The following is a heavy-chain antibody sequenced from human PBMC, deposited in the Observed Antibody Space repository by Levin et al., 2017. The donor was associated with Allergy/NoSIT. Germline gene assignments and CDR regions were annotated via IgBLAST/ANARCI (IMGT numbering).Heavy chain of an antibody. CDR2: IYYSGST. D-gene: IGHD3-10*01. J-gene: IGHJ4*02. CDR1: GGSISSSSYY. CDR3: AEGITMVRGVILFDY. Sequence: SETLSLTCTVSGGSISSSSYYWGWIRQPPGKGLEWIGSIYYSGSTYYNPSLKSRVTISVDTSKNQFSLKLSSVTAADTAVYYCAEGITMVRGVILFDYWGQGTLVTVSS. V-gene: IGHV4-39*01.